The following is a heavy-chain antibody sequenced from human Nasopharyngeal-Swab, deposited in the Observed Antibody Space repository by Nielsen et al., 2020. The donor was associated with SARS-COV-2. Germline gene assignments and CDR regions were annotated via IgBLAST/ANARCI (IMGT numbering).Heavy chain of an antibody. V-gene: IGHV3-74*01. CDR1: GFTFSTYW. D-gene: IGHD2-15*01. CDR2: IDTDGTIT. Sequence: GESLKISCAASGFTFSTYWMHWVRQPPGKGLLWASRIDTDGTITDYADSVKGRFTISRDNAKNTLYLQMNSLRAEDTAVYYCARDVGGRDNYWGQGALVTVSS. J-gene: IGHJ4*02. CDR3: ARDVGGRDNY.